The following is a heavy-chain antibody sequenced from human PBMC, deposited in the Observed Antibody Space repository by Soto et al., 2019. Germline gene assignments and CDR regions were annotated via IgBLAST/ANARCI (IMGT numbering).Heavy chain of an antibody. J-gene: IGHJ6*03. CDR3: ETARAGTDYYYYYYMDV. Sequence: GGSLRLSCAASGFTFSSYAMSWVRQAPGKGLEWVSAISGSGGSTYYADSVKGRFTISRDNSKNTLYLQMNSLRAEDTAVYYCETARAGTDYYYYYYMDVWGKGTTVTVSS. V-gene: IGHV3-23*01. CDR1: GFTFSSYA. D-gene: IGHD1-1*01. CDR2: ISGSGGST.